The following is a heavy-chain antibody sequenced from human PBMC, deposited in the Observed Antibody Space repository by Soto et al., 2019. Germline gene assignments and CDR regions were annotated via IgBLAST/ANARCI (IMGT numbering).Heavy chain of an antibody. D-gene: IGHD3-16*01. Sequence: SETLSLTCSVSGGSISSRDSYWGGSRQPPGKGLEWIGSFHYSGSTYYNPSLKSRVTISVDTSKNQLSLRVTSVTAADTAVYYCARGFGRSHFDYWGQGTLVTVSS. CDR2: FHYSGST. CDR3: ARGFGRSHFDY. J-gene: IGHJ4*02. V-gene: IGHV4-39*01. CDR1: GGSISSRDSY.